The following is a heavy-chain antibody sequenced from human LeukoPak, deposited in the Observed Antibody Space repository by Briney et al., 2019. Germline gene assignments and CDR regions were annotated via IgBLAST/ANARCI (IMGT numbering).Heavy chain of an antibody. J-gene: IGHJ4*02. CDR2: IYPGDSDT. Sequence: KSGESLKISCKGSGYSFTSYWIGWVRQMPGKGLEWMGIIYPGDSDTRCSPSFQGQVTISADKSISTAYLQWSSLKASDTAMYYCASHRKEGSWYEDYWGQGTLVTVSS. V-gene: IGHV5-51*01. D-gene: IGHD6-13*01. CDR1: GYSFTSYW. CDR3: ASHRKEGSWYEDY.